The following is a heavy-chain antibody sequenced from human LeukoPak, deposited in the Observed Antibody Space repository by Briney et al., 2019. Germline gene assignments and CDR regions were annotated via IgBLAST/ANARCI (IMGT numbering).Heavy chain of an antibody. CDR1: GFTFSSYA. D-gene: IGHD3-22*01. CDR3: ARNMYYYDSSGYYSYYFDY. Sequence: GGSLRLSCAASGFTFSSYAMSWVRQAPGKGLEWVSVIYSGGSTYYADSVKGRFTISRGNSKNTLYLQMNSLRAEDTAVYYCARNMYYYDSSGYYSYYFDYWGQGTLVTVSS. V-gene: IGHV3-66*01. J-gene: IGHJ4*02. CDR2: IYSGGST.